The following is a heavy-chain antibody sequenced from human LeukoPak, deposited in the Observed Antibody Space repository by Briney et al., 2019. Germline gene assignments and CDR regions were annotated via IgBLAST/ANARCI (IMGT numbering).Heavy chain of an antibody. CDR3: ARNGRVRRVVKDLFEY. J-gene: IGHJ4*02. CDR2: VSPYNGNT. V-gene: IGHV1-18*01. CDR1: GYTFTDYD. D-gene: IGHD3-10*01. Sequence: ASVRVSCKTSGYTFTDYDITWVRQAPGQGLEWMGRVSPYNGNTYYSQRFQDRVTITKDTSTGTAYLDLRNLRTDDTAMYYCARNGRVRRVVKDLFEYWGQGTLVAVSS.